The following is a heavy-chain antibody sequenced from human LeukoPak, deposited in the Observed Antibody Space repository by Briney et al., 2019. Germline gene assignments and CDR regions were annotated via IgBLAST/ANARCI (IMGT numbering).Heavy chain of an antibody. CDR3: ARAYTAMVVGWFDP. D-gene: IGHD5-18*01. CDR2: IYYSGST. J-gene: IGHJ5*02. V-gene: IGHV4-59*01. Sequence: PSETLSLTCTVSGGSISSYYWSWIRQPPGKGLEWIGYIYYSGSTNYNPSLKSRVTISVDTSKNQFSLKLSSVTAADTAVYYCARAYTAMVVGWFDPWGQGTLVTVSS. CDR1: GGSISSYY.